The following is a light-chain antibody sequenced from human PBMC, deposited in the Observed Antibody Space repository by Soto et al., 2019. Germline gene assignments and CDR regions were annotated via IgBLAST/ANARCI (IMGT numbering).Light chain of an antibody. CDR1: SSDVGSYNL. J-gene: IGLJ2*01. V-gene: IGLV2-23*03. Sequence: QSVLTQPASVSGSPGQSITISCTGTSSDVGSYNLVSWFQQHPGKAPKLMIYGGSKRPSGVSNRFSGSKSGNTASLTISGLQAEDEADYYCCSYAGSSTFLFGGGTKLTVL. CDR2: GGS. CDR3: CSYAGSSTFL.